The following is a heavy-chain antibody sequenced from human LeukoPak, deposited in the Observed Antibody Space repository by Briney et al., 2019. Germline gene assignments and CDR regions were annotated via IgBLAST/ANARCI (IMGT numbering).Heavy chain of an antibody. D-gene: IGHD1-26*01. CDR1: RFNFNDYY. CDR2: IYSDGST. V-gene: IGHV3-66*01. Sequence: GGSLRLSCAASRFNFNDYYMSWVRQAPGKGLEWVSVIYSDGSTYYADSVKGRFTISRDNSKNTLDLQMTGLRAEDTAVYYCARERGRGRDSPWFDYWGQGTLVTVSS. CDR3: ARERGRGRDSPWFDY. J-gene: IGHJ4*02.